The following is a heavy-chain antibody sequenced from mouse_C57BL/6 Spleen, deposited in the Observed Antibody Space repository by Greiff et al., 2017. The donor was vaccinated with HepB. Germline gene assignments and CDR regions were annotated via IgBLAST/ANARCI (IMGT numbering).Heavy chain of an antibody. Sequence: QVQLQQPGAELVRPGSSVKLSCKASGYTFTSYWMHWVKQRPIQGLEWIGNIDPSDSETHYNQKFKDKATLTVDKSSSTAYMQLSSLTSEDSAVYYCARKGVTTDYAMDYWGQGTSVTVSS. CDR3: ARKGVTTDYAMDY. CDR1: GYTFTSYW. CDR2: IDPSDSET. J-gene: IGHJ4*01. D-gene: IGHD1-1*01. V-gene: IGHV1-52*01.